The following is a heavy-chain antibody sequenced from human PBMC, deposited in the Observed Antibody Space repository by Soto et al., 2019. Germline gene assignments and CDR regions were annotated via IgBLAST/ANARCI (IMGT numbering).Heavy chain of an antibody. V-gene: IGHV1-2*04. D-gene: IGHD2-15*01. J-gene: IGHJ5*02. CDR1: GYTFTGYY. Sequence: QVQLVQSGAEVKKPGASVKVSCKASGYTFTGYYMHWVRQAPGQGLEWMGWINPNSGGTNYAQKFQGWVTMTRDTSISTAYMELSRLRSDDTAVYYCAIGYCSGGSCYDWFDPWGQGTLVTVSS. CDR3: AIGYCSGGSCYDWFDP. CDR2: INPNSGGT.